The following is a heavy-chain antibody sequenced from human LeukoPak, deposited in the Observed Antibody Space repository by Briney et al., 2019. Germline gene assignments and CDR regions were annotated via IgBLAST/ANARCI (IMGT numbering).Heavy chain of an antibody. CDR3: GREVPGGATILDC. J-gene: IGHJ4*02. V-gene: IGHV3-21*01. CDR1: GFTFSSHS. D-gene: IGHD1-26*01. CDR2: ISSGSDHI. Sequence: GGSLRLSCVASGFTFSSHSMNWVRQAPGKGLEWVASISSGSDHIYYADSVKGRFTLSRDNARNSLYLQMDSLRVEDTAVYYCGREVPGGATILDCWGQGTLVTVSS.